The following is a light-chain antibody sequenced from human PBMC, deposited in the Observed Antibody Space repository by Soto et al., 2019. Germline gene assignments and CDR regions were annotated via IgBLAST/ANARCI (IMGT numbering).Light chain of an antibody. CDR2: EVN. Sequence: SVLTQHASVSGSPGQAITISCTGPFSDVGGYNSVSWYQQHPGKAPKLMIYEVNNRPSGVSNRFSGSRSGNTASLTISGLQAEDEADYYCSSYTSSTTYVFGTGTKVTVL. CDR3: SSYTSSTTYV. J-gene: IGLJ1*01. V-gene: IGLV2-14*01. CDR1: FSDVGGYNS.